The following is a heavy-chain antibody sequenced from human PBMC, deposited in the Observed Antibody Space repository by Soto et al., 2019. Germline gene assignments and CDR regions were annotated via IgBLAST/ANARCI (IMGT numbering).Heavy chain of an antibody. CDR3: ARAERPYDYIWGSYPQAPSFDY. D-gene: IGHD3-16*02. V-gene: IGHV1-2*04. CDR1: GYTFTGYY. Sequence: ASVKVSCKASGYTFTGYYMHWVRQAPGQGLEWMGWINPNSGGTNYAQKFQGWVTMTRDTSINTAYMELSRLRSDDTAVYYCARAERPYDYIWGSYPQAPSFDYWGQGTLVTVSS. CDR2: INPNSGGT. J-gene: IGHJ4*02.